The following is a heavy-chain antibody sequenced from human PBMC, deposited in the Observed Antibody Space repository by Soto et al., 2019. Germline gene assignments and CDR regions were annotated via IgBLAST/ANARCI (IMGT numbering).Heavy chain of an antibody. D-gene: IGHD2-21*02. Sequence: ASETLSLTCTISGGSISGFYWGWIRQPPGKGLEWIGNIYYSGSANYDPSLRSRVTISLNTSKNQFSLNLNSVTAADTAIYYCARWKYCGGDCYWLDFWGQGTLVTVSS. CDR1: GGSISGFY. CDR2: IYYSGSA. V-gene: IGHV4-59*01. J-gene: IGHJ4*02. CDR3: ARWKYCGGDCYWLDF.